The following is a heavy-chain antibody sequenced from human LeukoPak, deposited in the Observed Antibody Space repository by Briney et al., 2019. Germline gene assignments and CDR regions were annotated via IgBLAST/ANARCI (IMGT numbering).Heavy chain of an antibody. V-gene: IGHV3-23*03. J-gene: IGHJ4*02. Sequence: GGSLRLSCAASGFTFSSYAMSWVRQAPGKGLEWVSVIYSGGSTYYADSVKGRFTISRDNSKNTLYLQMNSLRAEDTAVYYCAKGEIGYSYGYYFDYWGQGTLVTVSS. CDR2: IYSGGST. CDR3: AKGEIGYSYGYYFDY. CDR1: GFTFSSYA. D-gene: IGHD5-18*01.